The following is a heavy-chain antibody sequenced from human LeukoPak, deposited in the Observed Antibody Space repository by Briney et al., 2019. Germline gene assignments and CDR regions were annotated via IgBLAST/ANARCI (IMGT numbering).Heavy chain of an antibody. D-gene: IGHD3-10*01. CDR3: ARKENVYYYFDY. J-gene: IGHJ4*02. Sequence: PSETLSLTCAVSGYSITSSSWWGWIRQPPGKGLEWIGYIYHSGTTYYNPSLQSRVTMSVDTSKNQFSLKLSSVTAVDTAVYYCARKENVYYYFDYWGQGTLVTVSA. CDR1: GYSITSSSW. CDR2: IYHSGTT. V-gene: IGHV4-28*01.